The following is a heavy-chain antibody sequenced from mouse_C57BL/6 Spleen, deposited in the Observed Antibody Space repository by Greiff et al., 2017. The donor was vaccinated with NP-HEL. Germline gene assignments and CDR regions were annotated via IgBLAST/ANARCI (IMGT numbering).Heavy chain of an antibody. V-gene: IGHV1-53*01. CDR3: AREGGYYPGYFDV. CDR2: INPSNVGT. J-gene: IGHJ1*03. Sequence: QVQLQQPGTELVKPGASVKLSCKASGYTFTSYWMHWVKQRPGQGLEWIGNINPSNVGTTYTEKFKSKATLTVDKSSSTAYMQLSSLTSEDSEVYYCAREGGYYPGYFDVWGTGTTVTVSS. CDR1: GYTFTSYW. D-gene: IGHD2-3*01.